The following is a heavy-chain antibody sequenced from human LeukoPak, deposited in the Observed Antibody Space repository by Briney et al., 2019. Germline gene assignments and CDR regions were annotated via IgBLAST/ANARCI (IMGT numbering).Heavy chain of an antibody. CDR2: VSDDGNNI. CDR1: GITFSSYG. D-gene: IGHD3-22*01. CDR3: VRDRDSTGYYDY. J-gene: IGHJ4*02. V-gene: IGHV3-30*03. Sequence: GGSLRLSCAASGITFSSYGMSWVRQAPGKGLEWVAVVSDDGNNIYYADSVKGRFTISRDNSKNTLYLQTNSLRAEDTALYYCVRDRDSTGYYDYWGQGTLVTVSS.